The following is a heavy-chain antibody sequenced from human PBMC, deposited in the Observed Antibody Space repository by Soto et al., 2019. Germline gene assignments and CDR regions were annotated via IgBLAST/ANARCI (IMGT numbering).Heavy chain of an antibody. D-gene: IGHD6-6*01. CDR1: GFTFSSDW. J-gene: IGHJ4*02. CDR2: INTDGSGT. Sequence: PGGSLRLSCAASGFTFSSDWMHWVRQAPGKGLVWVSRINTDGSGTSYADSVKGRFTISRDNAKNTLYLQMNSLRAEDTAMYYFTRDRPRPQHYIHYRGQANMVTVSS. V-gene: IGHV3-74*01. CDR3: TRDRPRPQHYIHY.